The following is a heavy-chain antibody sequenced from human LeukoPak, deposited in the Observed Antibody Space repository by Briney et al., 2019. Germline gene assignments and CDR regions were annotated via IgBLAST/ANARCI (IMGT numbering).Heavy chain of an antibody. D-gene: IGHD4/OR15-4a*01. CDR3: ARRAGAYSHPYDY. CDR1: GFTVRSDS. CDR2: IYSGGST. Sequence: GSLRLSCTVSGFTVRSDSMSWVRQAPRKRLEWVSFIYSGGSTHYSDSVKGRFTISRDNSKNTLYLQMNSLRAEDTAVYYCARRAGAYSHPYDYWGQGTLVTVSS. J-gene: IGHJ4*02. V-gene: IGHV3-53*01.